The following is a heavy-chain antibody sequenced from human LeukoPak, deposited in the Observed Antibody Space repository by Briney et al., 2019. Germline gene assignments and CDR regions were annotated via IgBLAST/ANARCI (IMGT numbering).Heavy chain of an antibody. J-gene: IGHJ6*02. Sequence: GGSLRLSCAASGFTVSSNYMSWVREAPGEGLEWVSGIYSGATTSYADSVKGRFTISSDNSKNTLYLQMNSLRAEDMAVYYCARDLMGYGDYRPVGGLDVWGQGTTVTVSS. CDR1: GFTVSSNY. V-gene: IGHV3-66*01. CDR3: ARDLMGYGDYRPVGGLDV. CDR2: IYSGATT. D-gene: IGHD4-17*01.